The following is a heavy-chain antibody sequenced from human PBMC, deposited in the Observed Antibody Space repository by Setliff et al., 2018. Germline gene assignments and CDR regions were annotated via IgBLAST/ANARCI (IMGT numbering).Heavy chain of an antibody. D-gene: IGHD3-16*01. J-gene: IGHJ3*01. CDR1: GGSISSSSYY. Sequence: PSETLSLTCTVSGGSISSSSYYWGWIRQPPGKGLEWIGSIHYSGSTYYNPSLKSRVTISVDTSKNLLSLRVNSVTATDTAVYYCARPLEESFGGVRDSDAFDVWGQGTMVTVSS. V-gene: IGHV4-39*01. CDR2: IHYSGST. CDR3: ARPLEESFGGVRDSDAFDV.